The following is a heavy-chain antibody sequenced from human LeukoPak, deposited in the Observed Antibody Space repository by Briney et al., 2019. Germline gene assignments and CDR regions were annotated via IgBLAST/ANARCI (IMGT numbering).Heavy chain of an antibody. CDR3: ARGRWSATTASYYLDF. Sequence: ASVKVSCKASGYTFTSYYMHWVRQAPGQRLEWMGWINAGNGNTRYSQRFQGRVTITRDTSASTAYMELSSLTSEDTAVYYCARGRWSATTASYYLDFWGQGTLVTVS. CDR1: GYTFTSYY. J-gene: IGHJ4*02. D-gene: IGHD5-24*01. V-gene: IGHV1-3*01. CDR2: INAGNGNT.